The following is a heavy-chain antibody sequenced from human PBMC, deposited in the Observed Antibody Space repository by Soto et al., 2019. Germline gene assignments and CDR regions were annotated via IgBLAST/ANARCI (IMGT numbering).Heavy chain of an antibody. CDR2: IYPADSDT. Sequence: GESLKISCKASGYIFPSNGIGWVRQMPGKGLEWMGVIYPADSDTRYSPSFQGQVTISGDKSVSTAYLHWSSLKASDTAMYYCARSASYCSRTSCHFNYWGQGTPVTVSS. CDR3: ARSASYCSRTSCHFNY. J-gene: IGHJ4*02. V-gene: IGHV5-51*01. CDR1: GYIFPSNG. D-gene: IGHD2-2*01.